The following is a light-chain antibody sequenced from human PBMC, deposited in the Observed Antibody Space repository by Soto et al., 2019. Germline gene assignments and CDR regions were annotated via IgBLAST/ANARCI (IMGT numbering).Light chain of an antibody. CDR1: SSDIGDYDY. CDR3: SSYTSSSTVI. V-gene: IGLV2-14*01. Sequence: QSVLTQPASVSGSPGQSITISCTGTSSDIGDYDYVSWYQQDPGKAPKLMIYDVNKRPSGVSSRFSGSKSGNTASLTISGLQAEDEADYYCSSYTSSSTVIFGGGTKVTVL. CDR2: DVN. J-gene: IGLJ2*01.